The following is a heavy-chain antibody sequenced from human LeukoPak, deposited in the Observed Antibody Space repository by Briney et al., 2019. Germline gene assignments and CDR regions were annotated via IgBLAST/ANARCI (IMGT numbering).Heavy chain of an antibody. V-gene: IGHV3-11*01. J-gene: IGHJ1*01. CDR1: GFTFSDYY. CDR2: ISSSGSTI. D-gene: IGHD1-26*01. Sequence: PGGSLRLSCAASGFTFSDYYMSWIRQAPGKGLEWVSYISSSGSTIYYADSVKGRFTISRDNAKNSLYLQMNSLRAGDTAVYYCARGATTGAEYFQHWGQGTLVTVSS. CDR3: ARGATTGAEYFQH.